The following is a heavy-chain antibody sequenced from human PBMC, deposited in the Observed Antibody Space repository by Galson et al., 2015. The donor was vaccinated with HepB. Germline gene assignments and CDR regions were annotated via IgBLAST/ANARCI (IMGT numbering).Heavy chain of an antibody. Sequence: SVKVSCKASGGTFSSYAISWVRQAPGQGLEWMGGIIPIFGTANYAQKFQGRVTITADESTSTAYMELSSLRSEDTAVYYCARVVVVPAQSRYNWFDPWGQGTLVTVSS. J-gene: IGHJ5*02. CDR1: GGTFSSYA. CDR3: ARVVVVPAQSRYNWFDP. D-gene: IGHD2-2*01. CDR2: IIPIFGTA. V-gene: IGHV1-69*13.